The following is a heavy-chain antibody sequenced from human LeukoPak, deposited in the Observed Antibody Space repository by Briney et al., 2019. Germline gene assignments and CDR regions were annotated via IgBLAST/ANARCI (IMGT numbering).Heavy chain of an antibody. Sequence: PGGSLRLSCAASGFTFSDFYMTWIRQAPGKGLEWVANIKQDGSEKYYVDSVKGRFTISRDNAKNSLYLQMNSLRAEDTAVYYCARAGDYYDSSGYYGYWGQGTLVTVSS. V-gene: IGHV3-7*01. CDR2: IKQDGSEK. J-gene: IGHJ4*02. D-gene: IGHD3-22*01. CDR3: ARAGDYYDSSGYYGY. CDR1: GFTFSDFY.